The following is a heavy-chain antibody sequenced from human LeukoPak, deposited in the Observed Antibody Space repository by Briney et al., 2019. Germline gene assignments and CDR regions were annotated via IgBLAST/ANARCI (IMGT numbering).Heavy chain of an antibody. D-gene: IGHD5-12*01. CDR3: ARLDSGYEPDY. J-gene: IGHJ4*02. CDR2: IYYSGST. CDR1: GGSISSNSYY. V-gene: IGHV4-61*05. Sequence: PSETLSLTCAISGGSISSNSYYWGWIRQPPGKGLEWIGYIYYSGSTNYNPSLKSRVTISVDTSKNQFSLKLSSVTAADTAVYYCARLDSGYEPDYWGRGSLVTVSS.